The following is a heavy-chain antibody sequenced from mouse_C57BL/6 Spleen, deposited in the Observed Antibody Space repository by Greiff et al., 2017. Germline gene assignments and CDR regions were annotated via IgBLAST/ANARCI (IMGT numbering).Heavy chain of an antibody. CDR3: ARNYGSSPYYYAMDY. CDR1: GYAFSSYW. Sequence: VQGVESGAELVKPGASVKISCKASGYAFSSYWMNWVKQRPGKGLEWIGQIYPGDGDTNYNGKFKGKATLTADKSSSTAYMQLSSLTSEDSAVYFCARNYGSSPYYYAMDYWGQGTSVTVSS. V-gene: IGHV1-80*01. CDR2: IYPGDGDT. D-gene: IGHD1-1*01. J-gene: IGHJ4*01.